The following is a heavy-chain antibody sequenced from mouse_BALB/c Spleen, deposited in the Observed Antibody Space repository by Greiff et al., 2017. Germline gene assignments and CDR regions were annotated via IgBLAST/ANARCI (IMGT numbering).Heavy chain of an antibody. V-gene: IGHV5-12-2*01. J-gene: IGHJ1*01. CDR1: GFTFSSYT. CDR2: ISNGGGST. Sequence: EVKLVESGGGLVQPGGSLKLSCAASGFTFSSYTMSWVRQTPEKRLEWVAYISNGGGSTYYPDTVKGRFTISRDNAKNTLYLQMSSLKSEDTAMYYCARPPKEFYWYFDVWGAGTTVTVSS. CDR3: ARPPKEFYWYFDV.